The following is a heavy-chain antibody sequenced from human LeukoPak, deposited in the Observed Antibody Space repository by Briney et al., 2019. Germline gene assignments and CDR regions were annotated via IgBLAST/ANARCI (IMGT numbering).Heavy chain of an antibody. J-gene: IGHJ4*02. CDR1: GGSISTSSIY. CDR2: IFYSGST. D-gene: IGHD4-17*01. Sequence: SETLSLTCTVSGGSISTSSIYWGWIRQPPGKGLEWIGSIFYSGSTYYNPSLKGRDTMSVDTSKNQLSMKLSSVTAADTAVYYCARGSDFGDCWGQGTLVTVSS. CDR3: ARGSDFGDC. V-gene: IGHV4-39*07.